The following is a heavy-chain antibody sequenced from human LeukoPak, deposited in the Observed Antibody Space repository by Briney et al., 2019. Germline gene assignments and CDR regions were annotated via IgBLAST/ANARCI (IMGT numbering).Heavy chain of an antibody. V-gene: IGHV4-59*10. CDR2: IYTSGST. Sequence: SETLSLTCAVYGGSFSGYYWSWIRQPAGKGPEWIGRIYTSGSTNYNPSLKSRVTMSVDTSKNQFSLKLSSVTAADTAVYYCASFPYYRSGRGYFDYWGQGTLVTVSS. CDR1: GGSFSGYY. J-gene: IGHJ4*02. D-gene: IGHD3-10*01. CDR3: ASFPYYRSGRGYFDY.